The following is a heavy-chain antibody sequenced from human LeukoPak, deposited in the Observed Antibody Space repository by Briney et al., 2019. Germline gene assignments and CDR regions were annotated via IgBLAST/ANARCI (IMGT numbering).Heavy chain of an antibody. V-gene: IGHV6-1*01. CDR2: TYYRSKWYN. Sequence: PSQTLSLTCAISGDSVSSNSAAWNWIRQSPSRGLEWLGRTYYRSKWYNDYAVSVKSRITINPDTSKNQFSLQLNSVTPEDTAVYYCAREGRVEMATISEFDYWGQGTLVTVSS. CDR1: GDSVSSNSAA. J-gene: IGHJ4*02. CDR3: AREGRVEMATISEFDY. D-gene: IGHD5-24*01.